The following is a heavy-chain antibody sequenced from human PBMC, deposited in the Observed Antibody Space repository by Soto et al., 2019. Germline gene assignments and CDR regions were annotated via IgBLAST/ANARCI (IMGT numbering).Heavy chain of an antibody. CDR2: IVVGSGNT. J-gene: IGHJ4*02. CDR1: GFAFTSSA. Sequence: ASVKVSCKASGFAFTSSAVQWVRQARGQRLEWIGWIVVGSGNTNYAQKVQERVTITRDMSTSTAYMELSSLRSEDTAVYYCAAGPNDSSGFLNYWGQGTLVTVSS. CDR3: AAGPNDSSGFLNY. D-gene: IGHD6-19*01. V-gene: IGHV1-58*01.